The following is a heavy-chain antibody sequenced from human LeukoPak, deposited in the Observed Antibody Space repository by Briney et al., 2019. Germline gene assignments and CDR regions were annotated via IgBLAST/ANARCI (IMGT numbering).Heavy chain of an antibody. CDR1: GFTFGDYA. J-gene: IGHJ3*02. CDR3: TRDLPALAYCGGDCYSSDAFDI. CDR2: IRSKAYGGTT. V-gene: IGHV3-49*03. Sequence: GGSLRLSCTASGFTFGDYAMSWFRQAPGKGLEWVGFIRSKAYGGTTEYAASVKGRFTISRDDSKSIAYLQVNSLKTEDTAVYYCTRDLPALAYCGGDCYSSDAFDIWGQGTMVTVSS. D-gene: IGHD2-21*02.